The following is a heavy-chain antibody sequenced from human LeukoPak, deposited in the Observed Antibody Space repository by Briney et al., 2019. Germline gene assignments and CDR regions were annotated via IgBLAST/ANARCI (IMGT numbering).Heavy chain of an antibody. D-gene: IGHD3-10*01. V-gene: IGHV1-69*13. J-gene: IGHJ6*04. Sequence: ASVKVSCKASGGTFSSYAISWVRQAPGQGLEWMGGIIPIFGTANYAQKFQGRVTITADESTSTAYMELSSLRSEDTAVYYCASGPYCGSGGSYYYGMDVWGKGTTVTVSS. CDR2: IIPIFGTA. CDR1: GGTFSSYA. CDR3: ASGPYCGSGGSYYYGMDV.